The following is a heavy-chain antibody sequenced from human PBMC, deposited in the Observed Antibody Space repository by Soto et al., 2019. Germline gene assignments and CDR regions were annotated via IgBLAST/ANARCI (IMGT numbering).Heavy chain of an antibody. CDR1: GFLFSTNG. D-gene: IGHD3-10*02. V-gene: IGHV3-30*03. CDR2: MSSDGSDT. CDR3: TIVRVADSALDH. J-gene: IGHJ4*02. Sequence: QVPLVESGRGVVQPGRSLRLSCVGSGFLFSTNGMHWVRQTPGKGLEWVAFMSSDGSDTFYADSVQGRFTISRDNSKNNLFLHMSNLRAEDTAMYYCTIVRVADSALDHWGQGTLVTVSS.